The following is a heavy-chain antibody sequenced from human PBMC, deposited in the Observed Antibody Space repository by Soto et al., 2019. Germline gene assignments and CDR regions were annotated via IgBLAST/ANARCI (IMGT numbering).Heavy chain of an antibody. CDR3: ARMKYYDYIWGSYRLGIFDY. CDR1: GGSFSGYY. CDR2: INHSGST. J-gene: IGHJ4*02. V-gene: IGHV4-34*01. Sequence: SETLSLTCAVYGGSFSGYYWSWIRQPPGKGLEWIGEINHSGSTNYNPSLKSRVTISVDTSKNQFSLKLSSVTAADTAVYYCARMKYYDYIWGSYRLGIFDYWGQGTLVTVSS. D-gene: IGHD3-16*02.